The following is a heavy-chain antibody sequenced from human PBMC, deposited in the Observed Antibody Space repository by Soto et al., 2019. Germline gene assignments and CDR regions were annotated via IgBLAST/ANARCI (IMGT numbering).Heavy chain of an antibody. Sequence: KGPERMGSFDPEDGEIIYAQKFQGRVTMTEDTSTDTAYMELSSLRSEDTGVYYCATVSCSDAFDMWGQGTMVTVSS. CDR3: ATVSCSDAFDM. CDR2: FDPEDGEI. D-gene: IGHD3-22*01. V-gene: IGHV1-24*01. J-gene: IGHJ3*02.